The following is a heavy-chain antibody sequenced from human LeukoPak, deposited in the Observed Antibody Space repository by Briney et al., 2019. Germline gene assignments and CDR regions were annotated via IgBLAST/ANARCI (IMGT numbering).Heavy chain of an antibody. Sequence: SETLSLTCVVSGYSISTGYHWGWIRQPPGEGLEWIGSVYRSGSTYYNPSLKSRVTMSVDTSKNQISLNVRSVTAADTAVYYCARENWVFDYWGQGILVTVSS. CDR2: VYRSGST. D-gene: IGHD7-27*01. CDR1: GYSISTGYH. CDR3: ARENWVFDY. J-gene: IGHJ4*02. V-gene: IGHV4-38-2*02.